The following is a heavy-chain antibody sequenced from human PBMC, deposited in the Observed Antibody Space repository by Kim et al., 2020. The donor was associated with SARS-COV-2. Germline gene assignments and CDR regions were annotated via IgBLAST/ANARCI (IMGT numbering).Heavy chain of an antibody. CDR1: GYTLTELS. V-gene: IGHV1-24*01. J-gene: IGHJ1*01. CDR2: FDPEDGET. D-gene: IGHD2-21*02. CDR3: ATVCGGDCYSYFEYFQH. Sequence: ASVKVSCKVSGYTLTELSMHWVRQAPGKGLEWMGGFDPEDGETIYAQKFQGRVTMTEDTSTDTAYMELSSLRSEDTAVYYCATVCGGDCYSYFEYFQHWGQGTLVTVSS.